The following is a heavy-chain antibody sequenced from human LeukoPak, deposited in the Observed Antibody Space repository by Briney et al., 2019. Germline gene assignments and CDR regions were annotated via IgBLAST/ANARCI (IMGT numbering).Heavy chain of an antibody. D-gene: IGHD4-23*01. CDR1: GFAFGDYS. J-gene: IGHJ1*01. Sequence: GGSLRLSCRASGFAFGDYSMNWVRQAPGKGLEWVAVISYDGSNKYYADSVKGRFTISRDNSKNTLYLQMNSLRAEDTAVYYCARDGSTVVTPYDEYFQHWGQGTLVTVSS. CDR2: ISYDGSNK. CDR3: ARDGSTVVTPYDEYFQH. V-gene: IGHV3-30-3*01.